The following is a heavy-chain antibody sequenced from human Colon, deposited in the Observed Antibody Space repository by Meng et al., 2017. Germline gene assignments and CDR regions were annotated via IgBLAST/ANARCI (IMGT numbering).Heavy chain of an antibody. V-gene: IGHV3-23*01. CDR2: ISDSGDNT. J-gene: IGHJ4*02. CDR3: ASAMSGQED. Sequence: GESLKISCAASGFTGFTFSNYAMSWVRQAPGKGLDWVSFISDSGDNTNYADSVKGRFTISRDNSKSTLYLQMNSLRVEDTAVYYCASAMSGQEDWGQGTLVTVSS. CDR1: GFTGFTFSNYA. D-gene: IGHD3-10*01.